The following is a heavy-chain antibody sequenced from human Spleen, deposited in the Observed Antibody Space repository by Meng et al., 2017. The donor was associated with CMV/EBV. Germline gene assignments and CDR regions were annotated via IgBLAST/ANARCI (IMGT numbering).Heavy chain of an antibody. J-gene: IGHJ6*02. V-gene: IGHV4-59*12. CDR3: ARNSLYCSSTSCYDKYYYGMDV. CDR1: GGSISSYY. CDR2: IYYSGST. Sequence: SETLSLTCTVSGGSISSYYWSWIRQPPGKGLEWIGHIYYSGSTNYNPSLKSRVTISVDTSKNQFSLKLSSVTAADTAVYYCARNSLYCSSTSCYDKYYYGMDVWGQGTTVTVSS. D-gene: IGHD2-2*01.